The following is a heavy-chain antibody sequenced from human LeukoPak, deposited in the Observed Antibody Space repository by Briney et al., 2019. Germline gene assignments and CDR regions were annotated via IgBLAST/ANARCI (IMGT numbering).Heavy chain of an antibody. V-gene: IGHV3-23*01. D-gene: IGHD1-1*01. Sequence: GGSLRLSCAASGFSFSSFAMTWVRQAPGKGLEWVSNIRSNGATAYNADSVKGRFTISRDSSKNTVYLQMNSLRVEDTAIYYCAGGQEFDDGVFDSWGQGTLVTVSS. CDR2: IRSNGATA. CDR3: AGGQEFDDGVFDS. J-gene: IGHJ4*02. CDR1: GFSFSSFA.